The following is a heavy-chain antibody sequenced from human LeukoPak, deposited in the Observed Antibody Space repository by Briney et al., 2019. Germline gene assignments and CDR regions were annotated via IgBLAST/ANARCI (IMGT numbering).Heavy chain of an antibody. D-gene: IGHD5-12*01. J-gene: IGHJ4*02. CDR3: ARDFGYSGYDCYFDY. CDR1: GFTFSTYA. Sequence: PGGSLRLSCAASGFTFSTYAMHWVRQAPGKGLEWVAVISYDGSNKHYADSVKGRFSISRDNSKNTLYLQMNSLRAEDTAVYYCARDFGYSGYDCYFDYWGQGTLVTVSS. CDR2: ISYDGSNK. V-gene: IGHV3-30-3*01.